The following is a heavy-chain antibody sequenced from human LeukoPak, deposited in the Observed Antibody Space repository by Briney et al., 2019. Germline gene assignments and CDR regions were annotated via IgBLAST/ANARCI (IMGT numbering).Heavy chain of an antibody. Sequence: SVKVSCKASGFTFTSSAMQWVRQARGQRLEWIGWIVVGSGNTNYAQKFQERVTITRDMSTSAGYMELSSLRSEDTAVYYCAADPDSSGWYGGGDYWGQGTLVTVSS. D-gene: IGHD6-19*01. J-gene: IGHJ4*02. CDR2: IVVGSGNT. CDR1: GFTFTSSA. V-gene: IGHV1-58*02. CDR3: AADPDSSGWYGGGDY.